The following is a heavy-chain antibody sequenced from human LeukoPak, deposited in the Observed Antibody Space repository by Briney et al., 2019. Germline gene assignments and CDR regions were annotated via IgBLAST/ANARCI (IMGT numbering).Heavy chain of an antibody. J-gene: IGHJ3*02. CDR1: GFTFSSYE. CDR2: ISSSGSTI. D-gene: IGHD3-10*01. CDR3: AHVKARSGSTFDI. Sequence: GGSLRLSCAASGFTFSSYEMNWVRQAPGKGLEWVSYISSSGSTIYYAGSVKGRFTISRDNAKNSLYLQMNSLRAEDTAVCYCAHVKARSGSTFDIWGQGTMVTVSS. V-gene: IGHV3-48*03.